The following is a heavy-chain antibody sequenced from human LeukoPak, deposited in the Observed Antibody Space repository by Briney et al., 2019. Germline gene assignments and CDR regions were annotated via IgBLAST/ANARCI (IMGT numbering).Heavy chain of an antibody. Sequence: SETLSLTCAVYGGSFSGYYWSWIRQPPGKGLEWIGEINHSGSTNYNPSLKSRVTISVDTSKNQFSLKLSSVTAADTAVYYCARDDGSFDYWGQGTLVTVSS. J-gene: IGHJ4*02. D-gene: IGHD2-2*03. CDR1: GGSFSGYY. CDR2: INHSGST. V-gene: IGHV4-34*01. CDR3: ARDDGSFDY.